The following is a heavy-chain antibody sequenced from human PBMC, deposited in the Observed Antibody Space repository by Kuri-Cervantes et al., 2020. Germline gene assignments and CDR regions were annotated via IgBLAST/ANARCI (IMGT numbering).Heavy chain of an antibody. V-gene: IGHV3-7*03. CDR3: AREVPRELGWDY. CDR1: GFTFSSYW. Sequence: GESLKISCAASGFTFSSYWMSWVRQAPGKGLEWVANIKQDGSEKYYVGSVKGRFTISRDNAKNSLYLQMNSLRAEDTAVYYCAREVPRELGWDYWGQGTLVTVSS. J-gene: IGHJ4*02. CDR2: IKQDGSEK. D-gene: IGHD7-27*01.